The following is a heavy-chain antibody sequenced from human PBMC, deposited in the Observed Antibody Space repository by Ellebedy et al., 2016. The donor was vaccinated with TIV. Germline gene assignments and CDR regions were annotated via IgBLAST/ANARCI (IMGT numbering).Heavy chain of an antibody. J-gene: IGHJ3*01. CDR1: GSTFSSHA. CDR3: AKDHISFNQRYDSFDV. Sequence: GESLKISCAASGSTFSSHAMVWVRQAPGKGLEWVASVTDTGNNKYYADSVKGRFTISRDNSKNTLNLQMNSLTVEDTAVYYCAKDHISFNQRYDSFDVWGQGIMVTVSA. D-gene: IGHD3-3*01. V-gene: IGHV3-30-3*01. CDR2: VTDTGNNK.